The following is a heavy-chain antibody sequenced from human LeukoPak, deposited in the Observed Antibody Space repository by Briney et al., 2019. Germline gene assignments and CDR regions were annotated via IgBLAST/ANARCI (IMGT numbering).Heavy chain of an antibody. Sequence: SESLSLTCTVSGGSISSYYWSWIRQPAGKGLEWIGRLYTSGSTNYNPSLKSRVTMSVDTSKNQFSLKLTSMTAADTAVYYCARGGSSGYYYGWGQGTLVTVSS. CDR2: LYTSGST. D-gene: IGHD3-22*01. CDR1: GGSISSYY. J-gene: IGHJ4*02. V-gene: IGHV4-4*07. CDR3: ARGGSSGYYYG.